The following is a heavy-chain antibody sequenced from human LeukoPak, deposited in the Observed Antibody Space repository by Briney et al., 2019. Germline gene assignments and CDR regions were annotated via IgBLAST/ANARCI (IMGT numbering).Heavy chain of an antibody. V-gene: IGHV4-34*01. Sequence: SETLSLTCAVYGGSFSGHYWSWIRQPPGKGLEWIGEINHSGSTNYNPSLKSRVTISVDTSKNQFSLKLSSVTAADTAVYYCARGFHYYDSSGYYLARAFDIWGQGTMVTVSS. CDR2: INHSGST. CDR3: ARGFHYYDSSGYYLARAFDI. J-gene: IGHJ3*02. D-gene: IGHD3-22*01. CDR1: GGSFSGHY.